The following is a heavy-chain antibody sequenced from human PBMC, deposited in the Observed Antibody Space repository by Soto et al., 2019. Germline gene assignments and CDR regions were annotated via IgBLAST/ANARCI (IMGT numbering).Heavy chain of an antibody. Sequence: SETLSLTCTVSGGSISSGGYYWSWIRQHPGKGLEWIGYIYYSGSTYYNPSLKSRVTISVDTSKNQFSLKLSSVTAADTAVYYCARERVVTATPSYFDYWGQGTLVTVSS. V-gene: IGHV4-31*03. CDR3: ARERVVTATPSYFDY. J-gene: IGHJ4*02. D-gene: IGHD2-21*02. CDR2: IYYSGST. CDR1: GGSISSGGYY.